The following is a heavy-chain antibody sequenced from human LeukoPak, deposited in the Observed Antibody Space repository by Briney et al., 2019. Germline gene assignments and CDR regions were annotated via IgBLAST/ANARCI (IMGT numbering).Heavy chain of an antibody. CDR3: ARELRTFDS. J-gene: IGHJ4*02. CDR1: RFTFSRYW. V-gene: IGHV3-7*01. Sequence: GGSLRLSCAASRFTFSRYWMTWVRQAPGKGLEWVANIKHNGDELNYVDSVEDRFTISRDNAKNSLYLHMTSLRAEDTAVYYCARELRTFDSWGQGTLVTVSS. CDR2: IKHNGDEL. D-gene: IGHD4-17*01.